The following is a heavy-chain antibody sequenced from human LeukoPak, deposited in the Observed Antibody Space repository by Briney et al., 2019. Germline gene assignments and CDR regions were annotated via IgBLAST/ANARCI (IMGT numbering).Heavy chain of an antibody. Sequence: GGSLRLSCAASGFTFSNYGMSWVRQAPGKGLEWVSGTSASGGNTYYADSVKGRFTISRDNSKNTLYLQMNSLRAEDTAVYYCAKVYDYVWGSYGAFDIWGQGTMVTVSS. J-gene: IGHJ3*02. CDR3: AKVYDYVWGSYGAFDI. V-gene: IGHV3-23*01. CDR1: GFTFSNYG. D-gene: IGHD3-16*01. CDR2: TSASGGNT.